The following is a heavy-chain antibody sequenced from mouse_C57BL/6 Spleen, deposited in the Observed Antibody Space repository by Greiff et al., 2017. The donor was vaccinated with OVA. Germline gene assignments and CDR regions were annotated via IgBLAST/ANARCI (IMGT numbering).Heavy chain of an antibody. CDR3: ASEGGPITTVVADAMDY. V-gene: IGHV1-50*01. D-gene: IGHD1-1*01. Sequence: QVQLQQPGAELVKPGASVKLSCKASGYTFTSYWMQWVKQRPGQGLEWIGEIDPSDSYTNYNQKFKGKATLTVDTSSSTAYMQLSSLTSEDSAVYYCASEGGPITTVVADAMDYWGQGTSVTVSS. CDR1: GYTFTSYW. CDR2: IDPSDSYT. J-gene: IGHJ4*01.